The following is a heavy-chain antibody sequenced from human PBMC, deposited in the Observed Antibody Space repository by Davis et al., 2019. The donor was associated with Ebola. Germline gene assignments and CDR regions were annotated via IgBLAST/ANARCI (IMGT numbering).Heavy chain of an antibody. V-gene: IGHV1-18*01. CDR3: ARGGQFGDR. Sequence: ASVKVSCKASGYTFTNYGINWVRQAPGQGLEWLGSISAFHGKTNYAQIVQGRVTMTIDASASTAYMELGTLTSDDTAIYYCARGGQFGDRWGQGTLVTVSS. CDR1: GYTFTNYG. CDR2: ISAFHGKT. J-gene: IGHJ5*02. D-gene: IGHD3-16*01.